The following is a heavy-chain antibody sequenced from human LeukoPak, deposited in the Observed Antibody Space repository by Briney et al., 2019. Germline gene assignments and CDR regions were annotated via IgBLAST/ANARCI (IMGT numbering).Heavy chain of an antibody. CDR1: KVTFSNYG. Sequence: GGTLRLSCRGSKVTFSNYGMQWVRHAPGKGLEWVAVVSAHGTTKYYADSVKGRFTISRDNSRNTMYLQMNSLRAEDTAVYYCAKEFDSGGYGANFDSWGQGTLVTVSS. CDR3: AKEFDSGGYGANFDS. V-gene: IGHV3-30*18. D-gene: IGHD3-10*01. CDR2: VSAHGTTK. J-gene: IGHJ4*02.